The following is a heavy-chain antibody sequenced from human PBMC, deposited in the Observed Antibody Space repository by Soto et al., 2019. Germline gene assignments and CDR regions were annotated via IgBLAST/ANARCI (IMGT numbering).Heavy chain of an antibody. Sequence: QVQLVQSGAKVKKPGSSVKVSCKASGGTFSSYSINWVRQAPGQGLEWMGEIIPIFGTANYAQKSQGRVTITADESTSTAYMELSSLRSEDTAVYYGARDGGRHSGGIDYWGQGTLVTVSS. D-gene: IGHD1-26*01. CDR1: GGTFSSYS. J-gene: IGHJ4*02. V-gene: IGHV1-69*01. CDR2: IIPIFGTA. CDR3: ARDGGRHSGGIDY.